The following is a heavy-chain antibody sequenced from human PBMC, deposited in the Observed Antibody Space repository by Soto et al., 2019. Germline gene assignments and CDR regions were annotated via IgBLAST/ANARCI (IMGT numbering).Heavy chain of an antibody. CDR1: GGSFSGYY. V-gene: IGHV4-34*01. Sequence: PSETLSLTCAVYGGSFSGYYWSWIRQPPGKGLEWIGEINHSGSTNYNPSLKSRVTISVDTSKNQFSLKLSSVTAADTAVYYCARVEPLTACDPWGQGTLVTVSS. CDR2: INHSGST. J-gene: IGHJ5*02. CDR3: ARVEPLTACDP. D-gene: IGHD2-21*02.